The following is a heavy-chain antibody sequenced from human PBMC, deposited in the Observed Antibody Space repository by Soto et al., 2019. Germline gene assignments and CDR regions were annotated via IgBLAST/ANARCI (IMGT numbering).Heavy chain of an antibody. CDR3: ARAPRSPEAAASNWFDP. Sequence: SETLSLTCAVYGGSFSGYYWSRIRQPPGKGLEWIGEINHSGSTNYNPSLKSRVTISVDKSKNQFSLKLSSVTAADTAVYYCARAPRSPEAAASNWFDPWGQGTLVTVSS. D-gene: IGHD6-13*01. CDR1: GGSFSGYY. J-gene: IGHJ5*02. V-gene: IGHV4-34*01. CDR2: INHSGST.